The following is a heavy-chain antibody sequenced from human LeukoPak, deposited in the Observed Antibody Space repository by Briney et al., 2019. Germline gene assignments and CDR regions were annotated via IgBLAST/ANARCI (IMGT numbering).Heavy chain of an antibody. D-gene: IGHD4-23*01. CDR1: GGSISGYY. V-gene: IGHV4-59*01. Sequence: SETLSLTCTVSGGSISGYYWSWIRQPPGKGLEWIGYIYYTGSTNYNPSLKSRVTISVDTSKNQFSLKLSSVTAADTAVYYCARDDYGGAMDYWGQGTLVTVSS. CDR2: IYYTGST. J-gene: IGHJ4*02. CDR3: ARDDYGGAMDY.